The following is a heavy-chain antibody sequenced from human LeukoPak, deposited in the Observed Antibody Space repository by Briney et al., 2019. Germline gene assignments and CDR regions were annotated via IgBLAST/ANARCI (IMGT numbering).Heavy chain of an antibody. J-gene: IGHJ6*02. CDR2: IYYSGST. Sequence: PSETLSLTCAVYGGSFSGYYWSWIRQPPGKGLEWIGYIYYSGSTNYNPSLKSRVTISVDTSKNQFSLKLSSVTAADTAVYYCARRSDLWSGYYGYYYGMDVWGQGTTVTVSS. D-gene: IGHD3-3*01. V-gene: IGHV4-59*08. CDR3: ARRSDLWSGYYGYYYGMDV. CDR1: GGSFSGYY.